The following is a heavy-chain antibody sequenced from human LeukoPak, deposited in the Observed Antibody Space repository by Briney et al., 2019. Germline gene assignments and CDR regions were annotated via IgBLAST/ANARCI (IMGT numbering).Heavy chain of an antibody. D-gene: IGHD3-10*01. V-gene: IGHV3-21*01. CDR3: ARDYFGYYAMDV. CDR2: ISGSSSYI. CDR1: GFTFSSYN. J-gene: IGHJ6*02. Sequence: GGSLRLSCAASGFTFSSYNINWVRQAPGKGLEWVSSISGSSSYIYYADSVKGRFTISRDNAKNSLYLQMDSLRAEDTAVYYCARDYFGYYAMDVWGQGTTVTVSS.